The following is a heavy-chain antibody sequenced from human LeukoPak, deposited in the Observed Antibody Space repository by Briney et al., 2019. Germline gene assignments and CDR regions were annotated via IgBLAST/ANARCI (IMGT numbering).Heavy chain of an antibody. V-gene: IGHV3-53*01. Sequence: GGSLRLSCAASGFTFSSFALSWVRQAPGKGLEWVSVIYSGGSTYYADSVRGRFTISRDNSKNTLYLQMNSLGAEDTAVYYCARVSYYDSSGYYFLSYVDYWGQGTLVTVSS. J-gene: IGHJ4*02. CDR1: GFTFSSFA. D-gene: IGHD3-22*01. CDR3: ARVSYYDSSGYYFLSYVDY. CDR2: IYSGGST.